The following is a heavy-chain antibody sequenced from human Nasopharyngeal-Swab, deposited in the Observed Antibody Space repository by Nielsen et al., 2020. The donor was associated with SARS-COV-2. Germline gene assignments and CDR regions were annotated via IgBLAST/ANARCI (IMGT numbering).Heavy chain of an antibody. CDR3: ARDAGYGSGTGVDP. CDR2: IYYSGST. Sequence: SETLPLTCTVSGGSISSYYWSWIRQPPGKGLEWIGYIYYSGSTNYNPSLKSRVTVSVDTSKNQFSLKLSSVTAADTAVYYCARDAGYGSGTGVDPWGQGTLVTVSS. D-gene: IGHD3-10*01. J-gene: IGHJ5*02. CDR1: GGSISSYY. V-gene: IGHV4-59*01.